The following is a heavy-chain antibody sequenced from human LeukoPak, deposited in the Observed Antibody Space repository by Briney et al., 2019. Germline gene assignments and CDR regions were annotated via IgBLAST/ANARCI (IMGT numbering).Heavy chain of an antibody. D-gene: IGHD3-22*01. J-gene: IGHJ6*03. V-gene: IGHV4-59*01. Sequence: SETLSLTCTVSGGSISSYYWSWIRQPPGKGLEWIGYIYYSGSTNYNPSLKSRVTISVDTSKNQFSLKLSSVTAADTAVYYCARGGDYYDSSGSYSYYYYYMDVWGKGTTVTISS. CDR2: IYYSGST. CDR3: ARGGDYYDSSGSYSYYYYYMDV. CDR1: GGSISSYY.